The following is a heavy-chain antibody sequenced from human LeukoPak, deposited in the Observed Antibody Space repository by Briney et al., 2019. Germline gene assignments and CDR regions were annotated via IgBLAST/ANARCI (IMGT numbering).Heavy chain of an antibody. CDR3: AKVSQEYTNRPLDY. D-gene: IGHD1-14*01. CDR2: ISGSGGST. V-gene: IGHV3-23*01. CDR1: GFSFSSYA. J-gene: IGHJ4*02. Sequence: PGGSLRLSCAASGFSFSSYAMSWFRQAPGKGLEWVSAISGSGGSTYYADSVKGRFTISRDNSKNTLYLQMNSLRVEDTAVYYCAKVSQEYTNRPLDYWGQGTLVTVSS.